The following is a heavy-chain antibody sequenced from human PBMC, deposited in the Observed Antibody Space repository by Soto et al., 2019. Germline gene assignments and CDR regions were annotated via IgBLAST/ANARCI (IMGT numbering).Heavy chain of an antibody. CDR3: AKDWSSAPRVGSYYYGMDV. CDR2: ISYDGSNK. D-gene: IGHD2-2*01. V-gene: IGHV3-30*18. J-gene: IGHJ6*02. Sequence: LRLSCAASGFTFSSYGMHWVRQAPGKGLEWVAVISYDGSNKYYADSVKGRFTISRDNSKNTLYLQMNSLRAEDTAVYYCAKDWSSAPRVGSYYYGMDVWGQGTTVTVSS. CDR1: GFTFSSYG.